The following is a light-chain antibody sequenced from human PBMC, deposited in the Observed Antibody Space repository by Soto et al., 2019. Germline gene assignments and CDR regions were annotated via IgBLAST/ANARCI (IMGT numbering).Light chain of an antibody. CDR2: GAS. Sequence: EFVLTQSPGTLSLSPGERATLSCRASQSVSSNFLAWYQQKPGQAPRLLIYGASTRGTGIPDRFSCSGSGTDFTLTISILEPEDFAVYFCQHYGNSPPLTFGGGTKVEIK. V-gene: IGKV3-20*01. J-gene: IGKJ4*01. CDR3: QHYGNSPPLT. CDR1: QSVSSNF.